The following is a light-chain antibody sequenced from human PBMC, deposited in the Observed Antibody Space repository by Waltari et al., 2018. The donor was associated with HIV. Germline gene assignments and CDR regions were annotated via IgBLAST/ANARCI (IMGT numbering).Light chain of an antibody. CDR3: AAWDDSLRGFYV. CDR2: RNN. Sequence: QSVLTQPPSASGTPGQRVTISCSGSSSNIGSNYVYWYQQLPGTAPKLLIYRNNQRPQGVPDRFSGSKSGTSASLAISGLRSEDEADYYCAAWDDSLRGFYVFGTGTKVTVL. V-gene: IGLV1-47*01. J-gene: IGLJ1*01. CDR1: SSNIGSNY.